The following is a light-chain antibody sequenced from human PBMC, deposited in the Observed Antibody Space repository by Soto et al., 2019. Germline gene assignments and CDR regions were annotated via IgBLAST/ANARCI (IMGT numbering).Light chain of an antibody. CDR2: DVN. V-gene: IGLV2-14*01. J-gene: IGLJ1*01. CDR1: SSDVGRYNY. Sequence: QSALTQPASVSGSPGQSIIISCIGTSSDVGRYNYVSWYQQHPGKAPKLMIYDVNNRPSGVSNRFSGSKSGNTASLTISGLQTEDEADYYCSSYTSSSTLYVFGTGTKLTVL. CDR3: SSYTSSSTLYV.